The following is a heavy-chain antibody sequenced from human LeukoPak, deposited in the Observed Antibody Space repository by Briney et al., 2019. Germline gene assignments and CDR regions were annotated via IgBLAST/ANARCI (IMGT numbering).Heavy chain of an antibody. D-gene: IGHD5-18*01. CDR3: ARQPWSGNGYGPRNAFDY. CDR2: IYHDGST. J-gene: IGHJ4*02. CDR1: GYSISSGYY. Sequence: PSETLSLTCAVSGYSISSGYYWGWIRQPPGKGLEWIGNIYHDGSTYYNPSHKSRVTISLDTSKNQFSLKLSSVTAADTAVYYCARQPWSGNGYGPRNAFDYWGQGTLVTVSS. V-gene: IGHV4-38-2*01.